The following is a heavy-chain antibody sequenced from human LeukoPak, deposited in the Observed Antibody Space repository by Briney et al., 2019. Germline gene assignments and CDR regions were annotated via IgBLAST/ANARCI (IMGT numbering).Heavy chain of an antibody. Sequence: GGSLRLSCAASAISFRSYEVNWVRQAPGKGLEWVSFITPSGSDVYYAESVRGRFATSRDNAKDSVFLHMNSLRVEDTAVYYCVTGNYRSFYYYYMGVWGKGTTVTVS. CDR1: AISFRSYE. CDR2: ITPSGSDV. CDR3: VTGNYRSFYYYYMGV. D-gene: IGHD1-7*01. J-gene: IGHJ6*03. V-gene: IGHV3-48*03.